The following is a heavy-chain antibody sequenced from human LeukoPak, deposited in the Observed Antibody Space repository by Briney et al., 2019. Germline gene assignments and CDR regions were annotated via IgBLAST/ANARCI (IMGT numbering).Heavy chain of an antibody. Sequence: GGSLRLSCAVSGFPLSTFWMSWVRQAPGKGLEWVANINQDGSEKYYVDSVKGRFTISRDNAKNSLYLQMNSLRAEDTAVYYCEVDGYWGQGTLVTVSS. J-gene: IGHJ4*02. CDR3: EVDGY. CDR2: INQDGSEK. V-gene: IGHV3-7*01. D-gene: IGHD5-12*01. CDR1: GFPLSTFW.